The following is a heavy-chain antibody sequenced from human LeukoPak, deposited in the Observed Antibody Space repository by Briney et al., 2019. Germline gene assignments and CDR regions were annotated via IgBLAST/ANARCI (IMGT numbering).Heavy chain of an antibody. D-gene: IGHD5-18*01. CDR3: ARDHGRSYNYGSDALDI. CDR2: IYTSGNT. V-gene: IGHV4-4*07. J-gene: IGHJ3*02. CDR1: GGSISNYY. Sequence: PSETLSLTCTVSGGSISNYYWSWIRQPAGKGLEWIGRIYTSGNTVYNPSLKSRVTMSVDTSKNQFSLKLRSVTAADTAMYYCARDHGRSYNYGSDALDIWGQGTLVIVSA.